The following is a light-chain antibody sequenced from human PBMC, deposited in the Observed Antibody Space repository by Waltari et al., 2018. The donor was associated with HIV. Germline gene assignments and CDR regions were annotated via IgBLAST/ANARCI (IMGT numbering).Light chain of an antibody. CDR1: QDIGDS. CDR3: QKYNNAPHT. J-gene: IGKJ1*01. V-gene: IGKV1-27*01. Sequence: DIRMTQSPSSLSASVGDRVTITCRATQDIGDSLAWYQQRPDQGPKLLIYRASTLHSGVPSRFTGSGSGTDFTLSYTSLQPEDVATYFCQKYNNAPHTFGQGTKVEI. CDR2: RAS.